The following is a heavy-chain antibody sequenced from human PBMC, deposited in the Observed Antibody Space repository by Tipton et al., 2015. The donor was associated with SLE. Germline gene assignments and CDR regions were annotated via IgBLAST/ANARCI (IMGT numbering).Heavy chain of an antibody. CDR2: ITYDGGNT. J-gene: IGHJ4*02. D-gene: IGHD6-19*01. V-gene: IGHV3-30*18. CDR1: GFIFSSYG. CDR3: TKDLGIAVASHY. Sequence: SLRLSCAASGFIFSSYGMHWVRQAPGKGLEWLAVITYDGGNTYYADSVRGRFTISRDNSQNTVYLQMNSLRVEDTAVYYCTKDLGIAVASHYWGQGTLVVVSS.